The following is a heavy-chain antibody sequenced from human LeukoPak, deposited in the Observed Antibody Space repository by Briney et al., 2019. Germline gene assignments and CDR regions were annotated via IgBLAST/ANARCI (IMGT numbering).Heavy chain of an antibody. CDR3: ATSTAAAGTD. D-gene: IGHD6-13*01. CDR2: IKQDGSEK. Sequence: GGSLRLSCAASGFTFSNLWMSWVRQAPGKGLKWVANIKQDGSEKYYVDSVKGRFTISRDNTQNSLYLQMNSLRAEDTAIYYCATSTAAAGTDWGQGTLVTVSS. V-gene: IGHV3-7*03. CDR1: GFTFSNLW. J-gene: IGHJ4*02.